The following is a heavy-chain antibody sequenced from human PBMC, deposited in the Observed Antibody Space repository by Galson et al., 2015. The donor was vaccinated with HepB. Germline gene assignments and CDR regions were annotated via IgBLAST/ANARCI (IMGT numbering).Heavy chain of an antibody. CDR3: TRDYRGGRRWSNFFDS. CDR1: GFTFDDYA. J-gene: IGHJ4*02. CDR2: ISWNTYII. D-gene: IGHD3-10*01. V-gene: IGHV3-9*01. Sequence: LRLSCAVSGFTFDDYAMHWVRQAPGKGLEWVSGISWNTYIITYADSVKGRFTISRDNAKNSLYLQINSLRVEDTALYYCTRDYRGGRRWSNFFDSWGQGTLVTVSS.